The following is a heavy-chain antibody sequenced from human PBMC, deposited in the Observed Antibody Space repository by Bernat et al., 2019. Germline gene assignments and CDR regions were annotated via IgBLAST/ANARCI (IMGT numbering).Heavy chain of an antibody. J-gene: IGHJ4*02. D-gene: IGHD2-21*01. CDR3: AKGWLIIFLGISDY. CDR1: GFTFSSYG. V-gene: IGHV3-30*18. CDR2: ISYDGSNK. Sequence: QVQLVESGGGVVQPGRSLRLSCAASGFTFSSYGMHWVRQAPGKGLEWVAVISYDGSNKYYADSVKGRFTISRDNSKNTLYLQMNSLRAEDTAVYYCAKGWLIIFLGISDYWGQGTLVTVSS.